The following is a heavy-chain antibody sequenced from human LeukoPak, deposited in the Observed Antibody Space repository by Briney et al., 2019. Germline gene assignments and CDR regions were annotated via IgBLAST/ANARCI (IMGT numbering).Heavy chain of an antibody. CDR3: AKEGGGIVATLGDY. V-gene: IGHV3-23*01. Sequence: GGSLRLSCAASGFTFSSYWMHWVRQAPGKGLVWVSAISGSGGSTYYADSVKGRFTISRDNFKNTLYLQMNSLRAEDTAVYYCAKEGGGIVATLGDYWGQGTLVTVSS. CDR1: GFTFSSYW. D-gene: IGHD5-12*01. CDR2: ISGSGGST. J-gene: IGHJ4*02.